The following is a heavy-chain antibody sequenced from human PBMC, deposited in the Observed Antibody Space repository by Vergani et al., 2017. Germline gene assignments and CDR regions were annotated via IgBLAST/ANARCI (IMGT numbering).Heavy chain of an antibody. V-gene: IGHV3-23*04. J-gene: IGHJ4*03. CDR2: ISGSGGST. CDR1: GFTFSSYA. Sequence: VQLVESGGGVVQPGRSLRLSCAASGFTFSSYAMHWVRQAPGKGLEWVSAISGSGGSTYYADSVKGRFTISRDNSKNTLYLQMNSLRAEDTAVYYCAKGGPDYGFPRGFDYWGQGTMVTVSS. CDR3: AKGGPDYGFPRGFDY. D-gene: IGHD4-17*01.